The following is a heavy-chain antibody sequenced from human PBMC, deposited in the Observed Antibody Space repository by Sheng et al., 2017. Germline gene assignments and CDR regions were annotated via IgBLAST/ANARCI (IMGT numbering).Heavy chain of an antibody. V-gene: IGHV3-33*01. CDR3: ARAFDWLVGAFDY. J-gene: IGHJ4*02. D-gene: IGHD3-9*01. CDR1: GFTFSSYG. Sequence: QVQLVESGGGVVQPGRSLRLSCAASGFTFSSYGMHWVRQAPGKGLEWVAVIWYDGSNKYYADSVKGRFTISRDNSKNTLYLQMNSLRAEDTAVYYCARAFDWLVGAFDYWGQGTLVTVS. CDR2: IWYDGSNK.